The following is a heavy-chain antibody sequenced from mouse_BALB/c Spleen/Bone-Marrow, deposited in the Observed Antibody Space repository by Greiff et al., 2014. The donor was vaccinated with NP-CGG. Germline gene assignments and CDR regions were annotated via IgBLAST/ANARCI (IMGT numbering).Heavy chain of an antibody. D-gene: IGHD1-1*01. V-gene: IGHV1-14*01. CDR3: ARGITTVVPYAMDY. CDR1: GYTFTSYV. CDR2: INPHNDGT. Sequence: VQLQQSGPELVKPGASVKMSCKASGYTFTSYVMHWVKQKPGQGLEWIGYINPHNDGTKYNEKFKGKATLTSDKSSSTAYMELSSLTSEDSAVYYCARGITTVVPYAMDYWGQGTSVTVSS. J-gene: IGHJ4*01.